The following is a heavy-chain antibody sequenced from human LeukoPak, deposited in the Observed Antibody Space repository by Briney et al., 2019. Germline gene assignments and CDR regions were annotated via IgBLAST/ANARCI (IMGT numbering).Heavy chain of an antibody. CDR1: GFTFSIYA. V-gene: IGHV3-23*01. CDR3: ARDRPNYYGSDGHYYRRDGDY. Sequence: GGSLRLSCAASGFTFSIYAMSSVRQAPGKGLQWVSSITSRGESTWYVDSVKGRFTITRDNSENALYLQMHSLRAEDMAVYYCARDRPNYYGSDGHYYRRDGDYWGRGTLVSVSS. D-gene: IGHD3-22*01. J-gene: IGHJ4*02. CDR2: ITSRGEST.